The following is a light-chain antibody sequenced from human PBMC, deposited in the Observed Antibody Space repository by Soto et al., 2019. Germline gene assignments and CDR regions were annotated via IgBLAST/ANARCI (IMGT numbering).Light chain of an antibody. V-gene: IGKV1-5*01. J-gene: IGKJ5*01. CDR1: QTISSW. CDR2: AAS. Sequence: DIKITQSPSTLFGSVGDRVTITCRASQTISSWLAWYQQKPGKAPKLLIYAASSLQSGVPSRFRGSGSGTDFTFTISRLQPEDIATYYCQQYENLPTSGQGTRL. CDR3: QQYENLPT.